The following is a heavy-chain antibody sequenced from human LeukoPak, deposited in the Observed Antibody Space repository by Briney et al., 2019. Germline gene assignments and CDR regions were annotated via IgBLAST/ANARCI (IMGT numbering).Heavy chain of an antibody. J-gene: IGHJ6*03. Sequence: SSETLSLTCTVSGYSISSGYYWGWIRQPPGKGLEWIGIIYHSGRTDYNPSLKSRVTISEDTSKNQFSLKLSSVTAADTAVYYCARVNGGNYYYYYMDVWGKGTTVTVSS. D-gene: IGHD2-8*01. CDR3: ARVNGGNYYYYYMDV. CDR2: IYHSGRT. CDR1: GYSISSGYY. V-gene: IGHV4-38-2*02.